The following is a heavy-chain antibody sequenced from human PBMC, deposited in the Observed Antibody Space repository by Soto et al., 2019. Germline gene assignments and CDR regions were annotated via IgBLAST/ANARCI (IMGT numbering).Heavy chain of an antibody. V-gene: IGHV2-5*02. CDR3: AHLTITYGGVIGLDAFDI. CDR2: IYWDNDK. D-gene: IGHD3-16*02. CDR1: VFSLSPVGVG. Sequence: QITLKESAPTLVQPTQTLTLRCTFSVFSLSPVGVGVGWIRQPPGKALEWIAVIYWDNDKRYNPSLSNRLSIKKYLSRNQVVVTKINMDPVDTGTYYCAHLTITYGGVIGLDAFDIWGQGTLVTVSS. J-gene: IGHJ3*02.